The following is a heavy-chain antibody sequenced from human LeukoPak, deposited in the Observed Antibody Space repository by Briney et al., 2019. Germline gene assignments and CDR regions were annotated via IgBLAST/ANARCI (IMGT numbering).Heavy chain of an antibody. Sequence: SETLSLTCNVSGDSISSHYWSWIRQPPGKGLEWIGFVYHTGSTNYNPSLKSRVTISVDTSKNQFSLKMRSVTAADTAVYYCAAKVTTRWYFDPWGRGTLVTVSS. V-gene: IGHV4-59*11. CDR3: AAKVTTRWYFDP. CDR1: GDSISSHY. CDR2: VYHTGST. D-gene: IGHD4-17*01. J-gene: IGHJ2*01.